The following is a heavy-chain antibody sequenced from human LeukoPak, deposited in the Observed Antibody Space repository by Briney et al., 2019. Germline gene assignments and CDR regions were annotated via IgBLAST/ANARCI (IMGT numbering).Heavy chain of an antibody. CDR3: ARDSTSSNY. Sequence: GGSLRLSCAASGLTFSSYWMTWVRQAPGKGLEWVATIKYDGSETYYVDSVRGRFSISRDNAKNSLYLQMNSLSAEDTAVYYCARDSTSSNYWGQGTLVAVSS. CDR2: IKYDGSET. CDR1: GLTFSSYW. J-gene: IGHJ4*02. V-gene: IGHV3-7*04.